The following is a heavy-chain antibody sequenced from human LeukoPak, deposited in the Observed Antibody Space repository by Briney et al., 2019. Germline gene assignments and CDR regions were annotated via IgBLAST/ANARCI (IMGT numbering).Heavy chain of an antibody. D-gene: IGHD2-2*01. CDR3: ARRYCSSTSCLLDY. CDR1: GFTFSSYE. J-gene: IGHJ4*02. CDR2: ISSTSGSTI. Sequence: GGSLRLSCAASGFTFSSYEMNWVRQAPGKGLEWGSDISSTSGSTIYYADSVKGRFTISRDNAKNSLYLQMNSLRAEDTAVYYCARRYCSSTSCLLDYWGQGTLVTVSS. V-gene: IGHV3-48*03.